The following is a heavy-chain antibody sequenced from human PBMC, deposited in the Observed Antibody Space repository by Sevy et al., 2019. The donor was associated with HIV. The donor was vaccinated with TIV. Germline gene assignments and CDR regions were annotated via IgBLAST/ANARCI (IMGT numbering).Heavy chain of an antibody. CDR2: ISYNGGTQ. J-gene: IGHJ4*01. Sequence: GGYLRLSCAASGFTFSTHALHWVRQAPGNGLEWVAVISYNGGTQLYADSVKGRFTISRDNSKNTLYLQMSSLRAEDTALYYCARDRRAYNFGPGAYWGQGTLVTVSS. CDR1: GFTFSTHA. V-gene: IGHV3-30-3*01. D-gene: IGHD5-12*01. CDR3: ARDRRAYNFGPGAY.